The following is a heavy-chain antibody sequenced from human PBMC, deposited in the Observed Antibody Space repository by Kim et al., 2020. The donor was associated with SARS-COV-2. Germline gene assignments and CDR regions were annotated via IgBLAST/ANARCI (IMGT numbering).Heavy chain of an antibody. D-gene: IGHD2-2*01. CDR1: EFTFSSYS. CDR3: ARRNCSSTSCYSDY. CDR2: ISGSSSFI. Sequence: GGSLRLSCAASEFTFSSYSMNWVRQAPGKGLEWVSSISGSSSFIYYADSVKGRFTISRDNAKNSLYLQMNSLRAEDTAMYYCARRNCSSTSCYSDYWGQGTLLTVPS. V-gene: IGHV3-21*01. J-gene: IGHJ4*02.